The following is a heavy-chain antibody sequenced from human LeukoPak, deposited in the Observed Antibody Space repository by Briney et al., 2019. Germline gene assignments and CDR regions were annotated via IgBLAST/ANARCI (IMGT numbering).Heavy chain of an antibody. J-gene: IGHJ6*03. Sequence: SETLSLTCTVSGDSISSYYWSWIRQPPGKGLEWIGEINHSGSTNYNPSLKSRVTISVDTSKNQFSLKLSSVTAADTAVYYCARGKVGAPYYYYYYYMDVWGKGTTVTVSS. V-gene: IGHV4-34*01. D-gene: IGHD1-26*01. CDR1: GDSISSYY. CDR2: INHSGST. CDR3: ARGKVGAPYYYYYYYMDV.